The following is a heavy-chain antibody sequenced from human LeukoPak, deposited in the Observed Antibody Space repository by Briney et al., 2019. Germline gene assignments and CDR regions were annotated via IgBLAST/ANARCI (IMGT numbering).Heavy chain of an antibody. Sequence: PSETLSLTCTVSGGSISSGGYYWSWIRQHPGKGLEWIGYIYYSGSTYYNPSLKSRVTISVDTSKNQFSLKLSSVTAADTAVYYCARGYNIAAEYYYYYYGMDVWGQGTTVTSP. CDR1: GGSISSGGYY. CDR3: ARGYNIAAEYYYYYYGMDV. CDR2: IYYSGST. D-gene: IGHD6-6*01. J-gene: IGHJ6*02. V-gene: IGHV4-31*03.